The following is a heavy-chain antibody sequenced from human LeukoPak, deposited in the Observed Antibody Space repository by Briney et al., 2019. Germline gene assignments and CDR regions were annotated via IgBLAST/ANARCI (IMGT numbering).Heavy chain of an antibody. CDR3: ARSPLFDY. Sequence: SETLSLTCAVSGGSISSGGYSWSWIRQPPGKGLEWIGYIYHSGSTYYNPSLKSRVTISVDRSKNQFSLKLSSVTAADTAVYYCARSPLFDYWGQGTLVTVSS. J-gene: IGHJ4*02. CDR2: IYHSGST. V-gene: IGHV4-30-2*01. CDR1: GGSISSGGYS.